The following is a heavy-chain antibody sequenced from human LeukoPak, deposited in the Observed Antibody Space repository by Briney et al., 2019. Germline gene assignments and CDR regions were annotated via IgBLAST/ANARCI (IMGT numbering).Heavy chain of an antibody. CDR2: IYTTGST. CDR3: ARALRMDY. CDR1: GFTASSNS. V-gene: IGHV3-53*01. Sequence: GGSLRLSCTVSGFTASSNSMSWVRQAPGKGLEWVSFIYTTGSTHNSDSVKGRFTISRDSSKNTLYLQMNSLRAEDTAVYYCARALRMDYWGQGTLVTVSS. J-gene: IGHJ4*02.